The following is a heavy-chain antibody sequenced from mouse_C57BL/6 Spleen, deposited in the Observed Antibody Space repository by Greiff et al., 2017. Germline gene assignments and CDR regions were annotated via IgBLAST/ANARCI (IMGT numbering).Heavy chain of an antibody. J-gene: IGHJ1*03. CDR3: AGGNYGYWYFDV. CDR2: ISYSGST. D-gene: IGHD2-1*01. Sequence: EVKLLESGPGLAKPSQTLSLTCSVTGYSITSDYWNWIRKFPGNKLEYMRYISYSGSTYYNPSLKSRISITRDTSKNQYYLQLNSVTTEDTATYYCAGGNYGYWYFDVWGTGTTVTVSS. V-gene: IGHV3-8*01. CDR1: GYSITSDY.